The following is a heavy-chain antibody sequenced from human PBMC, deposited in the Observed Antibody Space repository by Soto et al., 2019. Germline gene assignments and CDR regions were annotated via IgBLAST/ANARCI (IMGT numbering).Heavy chain of an antibody. Sequence: EVQLVESGGGLVQPGGSLRLSCAASGFTFSSYSMTWVRQAPGKGLEWVSYITPSSSAIYYADSVKGRFTISRDNANNSLFLQMDSLRAEDTAVYSCARRYSTSSGRDAFDVWGQGTMVTVSS. CDR3: ARRYSTSSGRDAFDV. V-gene: IGHV3-48*01. J-gene: IGHJ3*01. CDR1: GFTFSSYS. CDR2: ITPSSSAI. D-gene: IGHD6-6*01.